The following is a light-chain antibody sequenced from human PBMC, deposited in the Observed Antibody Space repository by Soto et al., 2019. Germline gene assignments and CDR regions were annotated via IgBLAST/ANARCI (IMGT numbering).Light chain of an antibody. V-gene: IGLV2-14*01. J-gene: IGLJ1*01. CDR1: SNDVGGDQY. Sequence: QSVVTHPASVSGSPGQSITISCTGSSNDVGGDQYVSWYQQHTGKAPKLMIYEVTNRPSGVSNRFTGSKTGNTASLTISGLQVEDEADYYCSSYTSSNNPYVFGSGTKVTVL. CDR2: EVT. CDR3: SSYTSSNNPYV.